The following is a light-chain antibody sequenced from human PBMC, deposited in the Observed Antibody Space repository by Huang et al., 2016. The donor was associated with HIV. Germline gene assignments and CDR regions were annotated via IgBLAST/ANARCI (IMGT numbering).Light chain of an antibody. V-gene: IGKV1-39*01. CDR2: AAS. CDR3: QQSHSTPYT. J-gene: IGKJ2*01. CDR1: QSIDTY. Sequence: DIQMTQSPPSLSASTGERVTITCRASQSIDTYLNWYQKKPGKSPKFLIYAASTLQRGVPSRFSGGGSGTDFTLTISILQPEDFATYYCQQSHSTPYTFGQGTKLQ.